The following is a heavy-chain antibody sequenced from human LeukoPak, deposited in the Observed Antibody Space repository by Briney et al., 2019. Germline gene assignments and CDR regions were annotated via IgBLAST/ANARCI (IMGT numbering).Heavy chain of an antibody. D-gene: IGHD6-19*01. V-gene: IGHV3-21*01. CDR3: ARLIAVAGNDY. Sequence: PGGSLRLSCAASGFTSSSYSMTWVRQAPGKGLEWVSSISSSSSYIYYADSVKGRFTISRDNAKNSLYLQMNSLRAEDTAVYYCARLIAVAGNDYWGQGTLVTVSS. CDR1: GFTSSSYS. J-gene: IGHJ4*02. CDR2: ISSSSSYI.